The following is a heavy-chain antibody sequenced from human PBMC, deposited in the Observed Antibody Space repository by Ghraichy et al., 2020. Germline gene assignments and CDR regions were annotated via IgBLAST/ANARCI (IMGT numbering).Heavy chain of an antibody. V-gene: IGHV1-2*06. CDR1: GYTFTGYY. CDR2: INPNSGDT. D-gene: IGHD3-10*01. Sequence: ASVKVSCKASGYTFTGYYMHWVRQAPGQGLEWMGRINPNSGDTNYAQKFQGRVTMTRDTSISTAYMELSRLRSDDTAVYYCARAFFGEFPDDAFDIWGQGTMVTVSS. J-gene: IGHJ3*02. CDR3: ARAFFGEFPDDAFDI.